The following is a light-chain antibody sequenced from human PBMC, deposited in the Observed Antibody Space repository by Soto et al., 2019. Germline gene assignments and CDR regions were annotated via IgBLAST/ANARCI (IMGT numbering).Light chain of an antibody. CDR2: QVT. Sequence: QSALTQPPSASGSPGQSVTISCTGTSSDIGAYNYVSWYRQYPDKAPKLLVYQVTKRPSGVPDRFSGSKSGNTAALTVSGLQAEDEAVYYCSSYAGSLVVFGGGTQLPS. CDR1: SSDIGAYNY. V-gene: IGLV2-8*01. J-gene: IGLJ2*01. CDR3: SSYAGSLVV.